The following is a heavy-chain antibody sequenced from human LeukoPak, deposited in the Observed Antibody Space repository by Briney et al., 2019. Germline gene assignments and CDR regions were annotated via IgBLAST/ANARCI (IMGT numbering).Heavy chain of an antibody. Sequence: SETLSLTCSVSGDSLSNYYWTWMRQPPGKGLEWVGYIYYTGSPNYNPSLKSRVTISVDTSKNQFSLKLSSVTAADTAVYYCARLRDYGSGTFYNDYWGQGTLVTVYS. CDR3: ARLRDYGSGTFYNDY. J-gene: IGHJ4*02. CDR2: IYYTGSP. D-gene: IGHD3-10*01. CDR1: GDSLSNYY. V-gene: IGHV4-59*08.